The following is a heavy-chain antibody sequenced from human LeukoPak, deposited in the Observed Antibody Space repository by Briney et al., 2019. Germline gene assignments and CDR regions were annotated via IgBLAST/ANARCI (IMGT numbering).Heavy chain of an antibody. Sequence: PSETLSLTCTVSGGSISSYYWSWIRQPPGKGLEWIGEINHSGSTNYNPSLKSRVTISVDTSKNQFSLKLSSVTAADTAVYYCARGRPYSSGHSPLWYWGQGTLVTVSS. V-gene: IGHV4-34*01. CDR3: ARGRPYSSGHSPLWY. D-gene: IGHD6-19*01. CDR2: INHSGST. J-gene: IGHJ4*02. CDR1: GGSISSYY.